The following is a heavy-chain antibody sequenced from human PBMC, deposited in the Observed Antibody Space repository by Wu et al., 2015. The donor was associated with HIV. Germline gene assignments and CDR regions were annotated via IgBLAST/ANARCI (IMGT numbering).Heavy chain of an antibody. CDR2: INPNSGDT. CDR1: GGTFSNYA. D-gene: IGHD2-15*01. CDR3: ARDPPTRN. Sequence: QVQLVQSGAEVKKPGSSVKVSCKASGGTFSNYAINWVRQAPGQGLEWMGGINPNSGDTKYAQKFQGRVTLTRDTSVSTAYMELSRLNSDDTAMYYCARDPPTRNWGQGTLVTVSS. J-gene: IGHJ4*02. V-gene: IGHV1-2*02.